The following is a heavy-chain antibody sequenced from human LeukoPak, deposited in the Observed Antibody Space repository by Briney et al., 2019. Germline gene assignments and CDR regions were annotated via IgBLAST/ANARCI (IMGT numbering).Heavy chain of an antibody. D-gene: IGHD5-18*01. J-gene: IGHJ4*02. CDR3: ARDRVFVDTAIVSPIQYFDY. CDR2: ISAYNGNT. Sequence: GASVKVSCKASGGTFSSYAISWVRQAPGQGLEWMGWISAYNGNTNYAQKFQGRVTMTTGTSTSTAYMELRSLRSDDTAVYYCARDRVFVDTAIVSPIQYFDYWGQGTLVTVSS. CDR1: GGTFSSYA. V-gene: IGHV1-18*01.